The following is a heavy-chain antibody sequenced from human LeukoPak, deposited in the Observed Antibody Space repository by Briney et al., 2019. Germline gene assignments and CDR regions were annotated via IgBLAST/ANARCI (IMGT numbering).Heavy chain of an antibody. CDR3: ATAGSYRFDY. J-gene: IGHJ4*02. V-gene: IGHV3-74*01. CDR2: MNSDGSTI. Sequence: GGSLRLSCAASGFTFSSSWMHWVRQAPGNGLVWVSRMNSDGSTINYGDSVKGRFTISRDNAKNTLYLQMDSLRAEDTAMYYCATAGSYRFDYWGQGTLVTVSS. CDR1: GFTFSSSW. D-gene: IGHD3-16*02.